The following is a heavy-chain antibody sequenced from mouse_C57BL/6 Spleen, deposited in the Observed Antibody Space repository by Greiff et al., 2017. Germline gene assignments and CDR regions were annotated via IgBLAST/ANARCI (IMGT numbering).Heavy chain of an antibody. D-gene: IGHD1-1*01. J-gene: IGHJ1*03. Sequence: QVQLQQSGSELRSPGSSVKLSCKDFDSEVFPIAYMSWVRQKPGHGFEWIGGILPSIGRTIYGEKFEDKATLDADTLSNTAYLELNSLTSEDSAIYYCARHIDYYGSSYWYFDVWGTGTTVTVSS. CDR1: DSEVFPIAY. CDR3: ARHIDYYGSSYWYFDV. V-gene: IGHV15-2*01. CDR2: ILPSIGRT.